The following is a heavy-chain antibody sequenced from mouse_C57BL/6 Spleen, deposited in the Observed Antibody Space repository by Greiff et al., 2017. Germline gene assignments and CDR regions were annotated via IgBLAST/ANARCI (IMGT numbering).Heavy chain of an antibody. V-gene: IGHV1-64*01. J-gene: IGHJ2*01. D-gene: IGHD2-4*01. CDR1: GYTFTSYW. CDR2: IHPNSGST. CDR3: ARGVYYDDDGYYFDY. Sequence: QVQLKQPGAELVKPGASVKLSCKASGYTFTSYWMHWVKQRPGQGLEWIGMIHPNSGSTNYNEKFKSKATLTVDKSSSTAYMQLSSLTSEDSAVYYCARGVYYDDDGYYFDYWGQGTTLTVSS.